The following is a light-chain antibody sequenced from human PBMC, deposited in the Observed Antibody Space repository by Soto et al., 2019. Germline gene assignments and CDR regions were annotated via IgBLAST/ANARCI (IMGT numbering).Light chain of an antibody. CDR3: QQYNNWPPWT. CDR1: QRINIY. CDR2: PAS. J-gene: IGKJ1*01. V-gene: IGKV1-39*01. Sequence: DIQLTQSPSSLSTSIGDRVTITCRASQRINIYLNWYRQKPGKAPELMIYPASNLQSGVPSRFSGSGSGTDFTLTISGLQSEDFAVYYCQQYNNWPPWTFGQGTKVDIK.